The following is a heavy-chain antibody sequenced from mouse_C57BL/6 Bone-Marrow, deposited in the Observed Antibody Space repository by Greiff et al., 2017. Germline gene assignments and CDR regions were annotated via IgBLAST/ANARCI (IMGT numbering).Heavy chain of an antibody. CDR1: GYTFTSYW. D-gene: IGHD2-1*01. CDR3: AREKSYGNYYFDY. CDR2: IHPNSGST. J-gene: IGHJ2*01. V-gene: IGHV1-64*01. Sequence: QVQLQQPGAELVKPGASVKLSCKASGYTFTSYWMHWVKQRPGQGLEWIGMIHPNSGSTNYNEKFKSKATLTVGKSSSTAYMQLSSLTSEDSAVYYCAREKSYGNYYFDYWGQGTTLTVSS.